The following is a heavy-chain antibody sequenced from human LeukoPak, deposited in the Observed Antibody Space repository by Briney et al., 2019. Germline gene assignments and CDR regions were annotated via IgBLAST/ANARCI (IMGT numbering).Heavy chain of an antibody. Sequence: SGTLSLTCTVSGGSISSGSYYWSWIRQPAGKGLEWIGRIYTSGSTNYNPSLKSRVTISVDTSKNQFSLKLSSVTAADTAVYYCARAERYSSGYYRDYWGQGTLVTVSS. J-gene: IGHJ4*02. CDR2: IYTSGST. CDR1: GGSISSGSYY. V-gene: IGHV4-61*02. CDR3: ARAERYSSGYYRDY. D-gene: IGHD3-22*01.